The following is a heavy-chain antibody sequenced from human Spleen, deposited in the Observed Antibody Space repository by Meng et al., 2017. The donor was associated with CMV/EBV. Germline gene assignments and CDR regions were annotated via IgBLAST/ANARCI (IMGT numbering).Heavy chain of an antibody. CDR1: GYSFTNYW. D-gene: IGHD6-19*01. V-gene: IGHV5-51*01. CDR2: IYPGDSDT. Sequence: GESLKISCKNSGYSFTNYWIGWVRQMPGKGLEWMGIIYPGDSDTRYSPSFEGQVIISADQSINTAYLQWSSLKASDTAMYYCARRNSSGWYLDYWGQGTLVTVSS. J-gene: IGHJ4*02. CDR3: ARRNSSGWYLDY.